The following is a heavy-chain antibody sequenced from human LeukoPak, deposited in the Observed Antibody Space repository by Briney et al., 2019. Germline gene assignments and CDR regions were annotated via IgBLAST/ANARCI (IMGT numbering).Heavy chain of an antibody. CDR1: GLTFSSYA. Sequence: PGGSLRLSCAASGLTFSSYAMSWVRQAPGKGLEWVSAISGSDSTYYADSVKGRFTISRDNSKNTLYLQMNSLRAEDTAIYYCAKGVRFLDWWILDYWGQGSLVTVSS. D-gene: IGHD3-9*01. V-gene: IGHV3-23*01. J-gene: IGHJ4*02. CDR2: ISGSDST. CDR3: AKGVRFLDWWILDY.